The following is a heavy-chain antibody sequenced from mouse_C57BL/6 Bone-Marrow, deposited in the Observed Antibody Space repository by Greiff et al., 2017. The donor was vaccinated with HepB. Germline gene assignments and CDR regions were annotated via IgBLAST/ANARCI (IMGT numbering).Heavy chain of an antibody. CDR3: SSYYYGSSYVGWYFDV. V-gene: IGHV2-2*01. CDR2: IWSGGST. Sequence: VKLVESGPGLVQPSQSLSITCTVSGFSLTSYGVHWVRQSPGKGLEWLGVIWSGGSTDYNAAFISRLSISKDNSKSQVFFKMNSLHADDTAIYYCSSYYYGSSYVGWYFDVWGTGTTVTVSS. D-gene: IGHD1-1*01. CDR1: GFSLTSYG. J-gene: IGHJ1*03.